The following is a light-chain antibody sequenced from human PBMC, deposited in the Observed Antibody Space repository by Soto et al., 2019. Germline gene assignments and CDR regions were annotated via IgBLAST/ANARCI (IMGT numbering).Light chain of an antibody. CDR3: SSYTTTTSLVV. CDR2: DVS. J-gene: IGLJ3*02. V-gene: IGLV2-14*03. Sequence: QSVLTQPASVSGSPGPSITISCSGTSSDVGGYNFVSWYQVHPGKAPRLILYDVSSRPSGVSYRFSGSKSANTASLNISRLQAGDEADYYCSSYTTTTSLVVFGGGTKVTVL. CDR1: SSDVGGYNF.